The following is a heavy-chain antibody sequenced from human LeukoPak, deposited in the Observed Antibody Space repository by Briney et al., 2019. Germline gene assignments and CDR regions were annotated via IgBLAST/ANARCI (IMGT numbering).Heavy chain of an antibody. CDR2: IYYSGST. V-gene: IGHV4-39*01. CDR1: GGSISSSSYY. J-gene: IGHJ4*02. Sequence: SETLSLTCTVSGGSISSSSYYWGWIRQPPGKGLEWIGGIYYSGSTYYNPSLKSRVTISVDTSKNQFSLKLRSVTAADTAVYYCARWDTGYYFDYWGQGTLVTVSS. CDR3: ARWDTGYYFDY. D-gene: IGHD5-18*01.